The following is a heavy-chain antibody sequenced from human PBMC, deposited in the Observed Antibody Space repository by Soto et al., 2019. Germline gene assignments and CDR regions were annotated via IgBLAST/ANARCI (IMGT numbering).Heavy chain of an antibody. CDR2: ISAYNGNT. J-gene: IGHJ3*02. CDR3: ARVPYDFWSGYYKDAFDI. Sequence: ASVKVSCKASGYTFTSYGISWVRQAPGQGLEWMGWISAYNGNTNYAQKLQGRVTMTTDTSTSTAYMELRSLRSDDTAVYYCARVPYDFWSGYYKDAFDIWGQGTMVTVSS. CDR1: GYTFTSYG. V-gene: IGHV1-18*01. D-gene: IGHD3-3*01.